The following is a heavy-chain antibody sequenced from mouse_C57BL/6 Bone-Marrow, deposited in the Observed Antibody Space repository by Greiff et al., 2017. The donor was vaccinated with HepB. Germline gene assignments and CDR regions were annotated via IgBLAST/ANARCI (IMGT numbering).Heavy chain of an antibody. CDR2: ISSGSSTI. Sequence: EVKLMESGGGLVKPGGSLKLSCAASGFTFSDYGMHWVRQAPEKGLEWVAYISSGSSTIYYADTVKGRFTISRDNAKNTLFLQMTSLRSEDTAMYYCARPRGSSSYFDYWGQGTTLTVSS. CDR1: GFTFSDYG. CDR3: ARPRGSSSYFDY. D-gene: IGHD1-1*01. J-gene: IGHJ2*01. V-gene: IGHV5-17*01.